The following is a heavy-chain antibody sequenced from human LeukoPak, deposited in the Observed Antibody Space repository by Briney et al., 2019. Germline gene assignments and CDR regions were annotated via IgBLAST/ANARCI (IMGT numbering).Heavy chain of an antibody. J-gene: IGHJ4*02. V-gene: IGHV5-51*01. D-gene: IGHD3-22*01. CDR1: GYSFTTYW. CDR2: IYPGDSDT. Sequence: GESLKISCRGSGYSFTTYWIGWVRQMPGKGPEWMGIIYPGDSDTRYSPSFQGQVTISADKSISTAYLQWSSLKASDTAMYYCARLGYYYDKVPFDYWGQGTLVTVSS. CDR3: ARLGYYYDKVPFDY.